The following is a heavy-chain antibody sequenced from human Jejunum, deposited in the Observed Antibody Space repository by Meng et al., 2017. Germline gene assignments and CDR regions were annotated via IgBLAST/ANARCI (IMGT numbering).Heavy chain of an antibody. CDR1: GDSISSTNW. Sequence: QVHPQEPGPGLVKPSGNLSLTCEVSGDSISSTNWWDWLRQPPGTGLEWIGEIYHSGRTNFNPSLESRVTISVDESKNQFSLTLNSVTAADTAVYYCARGVGDIRVGFDYWGQGILVTVSS. J-gene: IGHJ4*02. CDR3: ARGVGDIRVGFDY. V-gene: IGHV4-4*02. CDR2: IYHSGRT. D-gene: IGHD5-12*01.